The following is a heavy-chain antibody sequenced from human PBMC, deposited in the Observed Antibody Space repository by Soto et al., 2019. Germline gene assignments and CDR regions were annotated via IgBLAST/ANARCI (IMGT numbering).Heavy chain of an antibody. D-gene: IGHD3-10*01. Sequence: QVQVVQSGVEVRRPGSSVKVSCKASGDTFKNCVISWVRQAPGQGLEWMGGIIPLFGTTDCAQRFQGRLTITTDASTTTAYMELSRLRSEDAATYYCAAELGFGKLSVVWGQGTTVIVSS. CDR2: IIPLFGTT. V-gene: IGHV1-69*01. J-gene: IGHJ6*02. CDR1: GDTFKNCV. CDR3: AAELGFGKLSVV.